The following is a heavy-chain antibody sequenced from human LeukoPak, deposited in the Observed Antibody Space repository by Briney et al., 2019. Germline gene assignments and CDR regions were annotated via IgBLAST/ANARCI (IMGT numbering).Heavy chain of an antibody. Sequence: GASVKVSCKASGGTFSSYAISWVRQAPGQGLEWMGGIIPIFGTANYAQKFQGRVTITADESTSTAYMELSSLRPEDTVVYYCARKAVTNYYYYYGMDVWGQGTTVTVSS. V-gene: IGHV1-69*13. CDR1: GGTFSSYA. CDR3: ARKAVTNYYYYYGMDV. CDR2: IIPIFGTA. J-gene: IGHJ6*02. D-gene: IGHD4-17*01.